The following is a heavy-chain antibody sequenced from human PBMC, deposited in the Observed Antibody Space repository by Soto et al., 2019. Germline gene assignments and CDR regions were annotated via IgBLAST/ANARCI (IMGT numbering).Heavy chain of an antibody. Sequence: SETLSLTCAVYGGSFSGYYWSWIRQPPGKGLEWIGEINHSGSTNYNPSLKSRVTISVDTSKNQFSLKLSSVTAADTAVYYCARAYVDTAMVSLYYFDYWGQGTLVIVSS. J-gene: IGHJ4*02. CDR2: INHSGST. D-gene: IGHD5-18*01. V-gene: IGHV4-34*01. CDR1: GGSFSGYY. CDR3: ARAYVDTAMVSLYYFDY.